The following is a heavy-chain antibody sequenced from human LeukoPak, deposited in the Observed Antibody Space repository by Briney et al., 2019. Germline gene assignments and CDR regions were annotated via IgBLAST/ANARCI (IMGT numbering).Heavy chain of an antibody. V-gene: IGHV4-39*07. CDR2: IFYSGST. CDR1: GGSISTSNYY. Sequence: PSETLSLTCTVSGGSISTSNYYWGWIRQPPGKGLEWIGNIFYSGSTYYSPSLRSRVTISVDTSKNQFSLTLSSVTAADTAVYYCARYVPVKTGTTRSSFDFWGQGTLVTVSS. CDR3: ARYVPVKTGTTRSSFDF. J-gene: IGHJ4*02. D-gene: IGHD1-1*01.